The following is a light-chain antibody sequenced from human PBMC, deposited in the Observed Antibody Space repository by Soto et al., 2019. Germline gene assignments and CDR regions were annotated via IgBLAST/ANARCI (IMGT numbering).Light chain of an antibody. Sequence: EIVLTQSPATLSLSPGERATLSCRASQSVSSNIAWYQQKPGQAPRLRINVASTRATGIPARFRGSGSGTDFTLTISSMQPEDVATEDCQQREHWPPITFGQGTRLEIK. CDR3: QQREHWPPIT. J-gene: IGKJ5*01. CDR2: VAS. CDR1: QSVSSN. V-gene: IGKV3-11*01.